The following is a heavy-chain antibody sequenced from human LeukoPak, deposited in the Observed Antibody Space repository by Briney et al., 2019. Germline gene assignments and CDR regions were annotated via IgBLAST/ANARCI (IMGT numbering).Heavy chain of an antibody. D-gene: IGHD2/OR15-2a*01. CDR2: ISPSGSHT. CDR1: GFTFSTYA. CDR3: ARDLYGSDIFDRTTLKFGDAFEI. Sequence: QPGGSLRLSCAASGFTFSTYAMNWVRQPPGKGLEWISAISPSGSHTDSADSVKGRFTISRDNAKNSLSLQMDGLRVDDTAVYYCARDLYGSDIFDRTTLKFGDAFEIWGQGTMVTVSS. V-gene: IGHV3-48*04. J-gene: IGHJ3*02.